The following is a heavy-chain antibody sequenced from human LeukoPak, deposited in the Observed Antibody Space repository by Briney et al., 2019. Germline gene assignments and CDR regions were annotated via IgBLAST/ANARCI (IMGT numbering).Heavy chain of an antibody. CDR2: ISADNGNT. Sequence: ASVKVSCKASGFTFTTHGLSWVRHAPGQGLEWMAWISADNGNTHYAQSFQGRLTVTTDTSTSTGYMELRDLRSDDTAIYYCTRFLGNGWFDPWGQGTVVTVSS. CDR1: GFTFTTHG. CDR3: TRFLGNGWFDP. J-gene: IGHJ5*02. V-gene: IGHV1-18*01. D-gene: IGHD2-8*01.